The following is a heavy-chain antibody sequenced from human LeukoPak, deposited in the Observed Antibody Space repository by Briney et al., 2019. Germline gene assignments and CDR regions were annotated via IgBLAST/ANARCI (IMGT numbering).Heavy chain of an antibody. Sequence: SETLSPTCTVSGGSISSYYWSWIRQPPGKGLEWIGYIYYSGSTNYNPSLKSRATISVDTSKNQFSLKLSSVTAADTAVYYCAREEYDSSGYLGYWGQGTLVTVSS. CDR2: IYYSGST. J-gene: IGHJ4*02. V-gene: IGHV4-59*01. CDR1: GGSISSYY. CDR3: AREEYDSSGYLGY. D-gene: IGHD3-22*01.